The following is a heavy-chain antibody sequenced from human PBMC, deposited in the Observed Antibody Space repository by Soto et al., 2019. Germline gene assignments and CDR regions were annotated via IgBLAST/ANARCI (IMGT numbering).Heavy chain of an antibody. CDR3: ARGSVDTVDSSGFYEY. Sequence: PXGTLSLTCAVYGGSFRGHYWSWIRQPPGKGLWWIGEINHSGGTSYNPSLKSRVTISVDTSKSQFSLKLTSVTAEDRAVYYCARGSVDTVDSSGFYEYWGREPRSPSPQ. J-gene: IGHJ4*02. CDR2: INHSGGT. V-gene: IGHV4-34*01. CDR1: GGSFRGHY. D-gene: IGHD3-22*01.